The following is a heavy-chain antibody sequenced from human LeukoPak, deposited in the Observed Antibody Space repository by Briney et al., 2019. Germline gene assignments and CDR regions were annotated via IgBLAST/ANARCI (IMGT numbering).Heavy chain of an antibody. D-gene: IGHD3-22*01. CDR3: ARGYYYDSSGYYSCRAFDY. J-gene: IGHJ4*02. CDR1: GFTFSSYS. CDR2: ISSSSSYI. Sequence: GGSLRLSCAASGFTFSSYSMNWVRQAPGKGLEWVSSISSSSSYIYYADSVKGRFTISRDNAKNSLYLQMNSLRAEDTAVYYCARGYYYDSSGYYSCRAFDYWGQGTLVTVSS. V-gene: IGHV3-21*01.